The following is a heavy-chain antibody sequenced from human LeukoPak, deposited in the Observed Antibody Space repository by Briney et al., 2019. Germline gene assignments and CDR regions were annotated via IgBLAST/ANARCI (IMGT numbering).Heavy chain of an antibody. CDR3: AKVDYDVLTGARRFDY. J-gene: IGHJ4*02. D-gene: IGHD3-9*01. CDR2: INPDSGGT. Sequence: GASVKVSCKASGYTFTDYYMHWVRQAPGQGLEWVGWINPDSGGTKYAQKFQGRVTMTRGTSINTAYMELSRLRSDDTAVYYCAKVDYDVLTGARRFDYWGQGTLVTVSS. V-gene: IGHV1-2*02. CDR1: GYTFTDYY.